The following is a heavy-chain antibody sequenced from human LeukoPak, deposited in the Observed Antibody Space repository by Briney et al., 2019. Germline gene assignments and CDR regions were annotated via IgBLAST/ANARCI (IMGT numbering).Heavy chain of an antibody. V-gene: IGHV4-38-2*02. D-gene: IGHD5-18*01. CDR2: IYHSGST. J-gene: IGHJ5*02. CDR3: ARDLRGYSYGPWFDP. Sequence: SETLSLTCAVSGYSISSGYYWGWIRQPPGKGLEWIGGIYHSGSTYYNPSLKSRVTISVDTSKDQFSLMLSSVTAADTAVYYCARDLRGYSYGPWFDPWGQGTLVTVSS. CDR1: GYSISSGYY.